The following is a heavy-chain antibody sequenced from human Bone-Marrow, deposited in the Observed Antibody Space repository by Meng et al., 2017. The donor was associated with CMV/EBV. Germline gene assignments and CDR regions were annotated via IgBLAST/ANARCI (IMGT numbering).Heavy chain of an antibody. V-gene: IGHV3-21*01. J-gene: IGHJ2*01. CDR2: ISSSSSYI. CDR3: AAIAAPPVDL. D-gene: IGHD6-6*01. CDR1: GFTSSCYS. Sequence: EVQLVEAGGGLVKPGGSLGLSCAASGFTSSCYSMNWVRQAPGKGLEWVSSISSSSSYIYYADSVKGRFTISRDNAKNSLYLQMNSLRAEDTAVYYCAAIAAPPVDLWGRGTLVTVSS.